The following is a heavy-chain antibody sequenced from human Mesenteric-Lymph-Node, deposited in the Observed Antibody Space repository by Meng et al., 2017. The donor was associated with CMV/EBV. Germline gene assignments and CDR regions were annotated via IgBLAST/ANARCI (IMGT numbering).Heavy chain of an antibody. V-gene: IGHV1-2*02. J-gene: IGHJ3*02. CDR2: INPNSGRT. CDR3: ARGGETNYYDASGLEHAFDI. Sequence: ASVKVSCKSSGYVFTGYYVHWVRQAPGQGLEWMGWINPNSGRTSYTRKFHGRVTMAGDTSISTAYMELSRLGSDDTAVDYCARGGETNYYDASGLEHAFDIWGQGTMVTVSS. CDR1: GYVFTGYY. D-gene: IGHD3-22*01.